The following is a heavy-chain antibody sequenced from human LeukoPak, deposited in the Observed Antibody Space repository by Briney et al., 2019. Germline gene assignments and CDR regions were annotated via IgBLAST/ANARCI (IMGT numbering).Heavy chain of an antibody. Sequence: SETLSLTCTVSGGSISSSSYYWGWIRQPPGKGLEWIGSIYYSGSTYYNPSLKSRVTISVDTSKNQFSLKLSSVTAADTAVYYCARDRRRIAAAGIGTSYYYYGMDVWGQGTTVTVSS. CDR3: ARDRRRIAAAGIGTSYYYYGMDV. CDR1: GGSISSSSYY. CDR2: IYYSGST. D-gene: IGHD6-13*01. J-gene: IGHJ6*02. V-gene: IGHV4-39*02.